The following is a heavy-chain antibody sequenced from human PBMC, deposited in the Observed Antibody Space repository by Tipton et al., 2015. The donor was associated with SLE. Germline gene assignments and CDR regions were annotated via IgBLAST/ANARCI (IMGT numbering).Heavy chain of an antibody. CDR3: GTVPYILY. D-gene: IGHD4-17*01. J-gene: IGHJ4*02. V-gene: IGHV4-38-2*01. CDR2: IHHSGST. Sequence: LRLSCAASGFTVSSNYMSWVRQAPGKGLEWIGSIHHSGSTDYNLSLKSRVTISVDTSKNQFSLKLSSVTAADTAVYYCGTVPYILYWGQGTLVTVSS. CDR1: GFTVSSNY.